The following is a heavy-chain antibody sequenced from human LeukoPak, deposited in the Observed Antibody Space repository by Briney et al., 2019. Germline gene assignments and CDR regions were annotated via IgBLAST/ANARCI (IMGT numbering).Heavy chain of an antibody. CDR2: ISSSSSYM. V-gene: IGHV3-21*01. J-gene: IGHJ4*02. Sequence: GGSLRLSCAASGFTFSSYSMNWVRQAPGKGLEWVSSISSSSSYMYYADSVKGRFTISRDNAKNSLYLQMNSLRAEDTAVYYCARGDDYGDYGVQGTLVTVSS. CDR3: ARGDDYGDY. CDR1: GFTFSSYS.